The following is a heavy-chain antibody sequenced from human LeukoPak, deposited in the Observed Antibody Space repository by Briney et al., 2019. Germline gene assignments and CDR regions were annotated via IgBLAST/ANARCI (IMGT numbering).Heavy chain of an antibody. J-gene: IGHJ4*02. D-gene: IGHD3-3*01. V-gene: IGHV4-34*01. CDR2: INHSGST. CDR3: ARETYYDFWSGQKGFDY. Sequence: SETLSLTCAFSGGAFSGYYWSWIRQPPGKGLAWIGGINHSGSTNYNPSLKSRVTISVDTSKNQFSLKLSSVTAADTAVYYCARETYYDFWSGQKGFDYWGQGTLVTVSS. CDR1: GGAFSGYY.